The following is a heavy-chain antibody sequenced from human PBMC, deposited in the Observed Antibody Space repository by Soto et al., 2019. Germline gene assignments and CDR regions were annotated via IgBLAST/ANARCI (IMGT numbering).Heavy chain of an antibody. CDR3: ARREYRYYYGMDV. CDR1: GDSFTSYW. J-gene: IGHJ6*02. D-gene: IGHD3-10*01. CDR2: IDPSDSYT. V-gene: IGHV5-10-1*01. Sequence: GESLKISWKGSGDSFTSYWISWVRQMPGKGLEWIGRIDPSDSYTNYSPSFQGHVTISADKSISTAHLQWSSLKASDTAMYYCARREYRYYYGMDVWGQGTTVTVSS.